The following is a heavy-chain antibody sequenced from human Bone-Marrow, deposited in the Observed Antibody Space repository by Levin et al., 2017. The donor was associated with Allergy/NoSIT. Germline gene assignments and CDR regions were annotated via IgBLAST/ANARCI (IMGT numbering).Heavy chain of an antibody. CDR3: AKDFTGYASSWLDY. CDR2: ILFDGSDE. J-gene: IGHJ4*02. CDR1: GFTFSIHA. Sequence: PGESLKISCAASGFTFSIHAMHWVRQAPGKGLEWVAVILFDGSDEYYADSVKGRFTISRDNSNNTLYLQMNSLKTDDTAVYYCAKDFTGYASSWLDYWGQGTQVTVSS. D-gene: IGHD6-13*01. V-gene: IGHV3-30-3*01.